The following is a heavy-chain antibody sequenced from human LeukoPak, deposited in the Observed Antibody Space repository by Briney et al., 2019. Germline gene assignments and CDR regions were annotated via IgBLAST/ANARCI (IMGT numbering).Heavy chain of an antibody. Sequence: GGSLRLSCAAYGFTFSNYSMNWVRQAPGKGLEWISYISSSSTSIYYADSVKGRFTISRDNAKNTLYLQMNSLRAEDTAVYYCAKDSRNLPFDYWGQGTLVTVSS. D-gene: IGHD1-14*01. CDR1: GFTFSNYS. CDR3: AKDSRNLPFDY. V-gene: IGHV3-48*04. CDR2: ISSSSTSI. J-gene: IGHJ4*02.